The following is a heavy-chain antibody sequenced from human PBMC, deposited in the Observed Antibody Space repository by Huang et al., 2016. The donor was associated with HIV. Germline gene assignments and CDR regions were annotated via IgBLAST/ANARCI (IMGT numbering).Heavy chain of an antibody. CDR3: ARASLLFGLGSPLDF. D-gene: IGHD3-10*01. V-gene: IGHV1-46*01. CDR1: GYTFTTYH. J-gene: IGHJ4*02. CDR2: IKPSGAST. Sequence: QVQLVQSGAEVKKPGASVKISCKASGYTFTTYHMHWVRQAPGQGLEWMGMIKPSGASTRYAQTFQGRVTMTSDTSTSTVYMELSSLTPEDTAVYYCARASLLFGLGSPLDFWGQGSLVTVSS.